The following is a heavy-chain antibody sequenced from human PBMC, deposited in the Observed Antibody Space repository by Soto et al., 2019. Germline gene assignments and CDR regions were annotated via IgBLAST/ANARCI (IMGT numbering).Heavy chain of an antibody. D-gene: IGHD3-10*01. Sequence: QVQLVESGGGVVQPGRSLRLSCAASGFTFSSYGMHWVRQAPGKGLEWVAVIWYDGSNKYYADSVKGRFTISRDNSKNMXYLQMNSLRAEDTAVYYCARDSSSYGSGRRNGMDVWGQGTTVTVSS. J-gene: IGHJ6*02. V-gene: IGHV3-33*01. CDR2: IWYDGSNK. CDR1: GFTFSSYG. CDR3: ARDSSSYGSGRRNGMDV.